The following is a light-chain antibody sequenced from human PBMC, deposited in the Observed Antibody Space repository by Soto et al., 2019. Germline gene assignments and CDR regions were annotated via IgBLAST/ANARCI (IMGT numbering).Light chain of an antibody. CDR1: QSISRY. Sequence: DIQMTQSPSSLSASVGDRVTITCRASQSISRYLNWYQQKPGKAPKLLIYAASTLQSGVPSRFSGSESGTAFPLTISSLQPEDFATYSCQQTSCTVFTFALGTKVDIK. V-gene: IGKV1-39*01. J-gene: IGKJ3*01. CDR3: QQTSCTVFT. CDR2: AAS.